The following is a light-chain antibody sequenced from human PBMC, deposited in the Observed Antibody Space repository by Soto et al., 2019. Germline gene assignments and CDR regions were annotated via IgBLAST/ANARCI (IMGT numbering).Light chain of an antibody. CDR1: QSISSY. CDR2: AAS. CDR3: QQSYSTPIT. Sequence: DIQMTQSPSSLSASVGDRVTITCRASQSISSYLNWYQQKPGKAPNLLIYAASSLQSGVPSRFSGSGSGTDFTLTISSLQPEDFATYYCQQSYSTPITVGQGTRLEIK. V-gene: IGKV1-39*01. J-gene: IGKJ5*01.